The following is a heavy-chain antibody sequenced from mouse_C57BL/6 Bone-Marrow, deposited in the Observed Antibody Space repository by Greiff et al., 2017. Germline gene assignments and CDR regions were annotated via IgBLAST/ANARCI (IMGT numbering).Heavy chain of an antibody. J-gene: IGHJ1*03. CDR1: GYTFTSYW. CDR2: INPSSGYT. CDR3: ARGYGSSNWYFDV. Sequence: QVQLQQSGAELAKPGASVKLSCKASGYTFTSYWMHWVNQRPGQGLEWIGYINPSSGYTKYNQKFKDKATLPADKSSSTAYMQLSSLTYEDSAVYYCARGYGSSNWYFDVWGTGTTVTVAS. D-gene: IGHD1-1*01. V-gene: IGHV1-7*01.